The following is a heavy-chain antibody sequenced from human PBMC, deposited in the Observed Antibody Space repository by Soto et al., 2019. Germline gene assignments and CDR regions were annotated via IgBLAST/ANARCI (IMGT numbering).Heavy chain of an antibody. CDR2: ISSSGSTI. V-gene: IGHV3-48*01. Sequence: GGSLRLSCAASGFTFSSYSMNWVRQAPGKGLEWVSYISSSGSTIYYADSVKGRFTISRDNAKNSLYLQMNSLRAEDTAVYYCVRVLYYYYMDVWGKGTTVTVAS. J-gene: IGHJ6*03. CDR1: GFTFSSYS. CDR3: VRVLYYYYMDV.